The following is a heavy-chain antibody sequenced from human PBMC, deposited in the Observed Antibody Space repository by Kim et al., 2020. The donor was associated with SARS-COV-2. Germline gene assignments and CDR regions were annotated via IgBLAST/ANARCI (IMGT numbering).Heavy chain of an antibody. V-gene: IGHV1-8*01. J-gene: IGHJ5*02. Sequence: QKFQGRVTMTRNTSISTAYMGLSSLRSEDTAVYYCARGGRWPAASTWFDPWGQGTLVTVSS. D-gene: IGHD2-2*01. CDR3: ARGGRWPAASTWFDP.